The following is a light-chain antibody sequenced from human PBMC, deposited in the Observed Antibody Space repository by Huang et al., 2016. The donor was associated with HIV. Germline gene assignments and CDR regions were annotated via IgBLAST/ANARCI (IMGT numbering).Light chain of an antibody. J-gene: IGKJ3*01. CDR3: QQSYSTPRVT. CDR1: HNINNY. CDR2: ATS. Sequence: IRMTQSPSSLSASVGDRVTITCRASHNINNYLNWYQQKPGKAPKLLIYATSNLQIGVPSRFSGSGSGTDCTLTISSLQPEDFATYSCQQSYSTPRVTFGPGTKVDIK. V-gene: IGKV1-39*01.